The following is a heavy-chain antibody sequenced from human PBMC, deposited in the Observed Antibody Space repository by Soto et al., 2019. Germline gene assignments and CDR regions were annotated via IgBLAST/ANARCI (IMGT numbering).Heavy chain of an antibody. J-gene: IGHJ6*02. CDR3: TRVNYRNSGIWAYYYYGMDV. CDR1: CFTFGDYA. CDR2: IRSKAYGGTT. V-gene: IGHV3-49*03. Sequence: LRLSCTASCFTFGDYAMSCILQAPGKGLEGVGFIRSKAYGGTTEYAASVTGRFTISRDDSKSIADLQMNSLKTEDTAVYYCTRVNYRNSGIWAYYYYGMDVWGPGTTVTVSS. D-gene: IGHD4-4*01.